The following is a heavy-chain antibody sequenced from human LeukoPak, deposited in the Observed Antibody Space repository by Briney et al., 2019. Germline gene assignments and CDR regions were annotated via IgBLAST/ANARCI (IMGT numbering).Heavy chain of an antibody. CDR3: AELGITMIGGV. D-gene: IGHD3-10*02. V-gene: IGHV3-48*04. J-gene: IGHJ6*04. CDR1: GFIFSSHG. CDR2: ISSSGSTI. Sequence: GGTLRLSCAASGFIFSSHGMSWVRQAPGKGLEWVSYISSSGSTIYYADSVKGRFTISRDNAKNSLYLQTNSLRAEDTAVYYCAELGITMIGGVWGKGTTVTISS.